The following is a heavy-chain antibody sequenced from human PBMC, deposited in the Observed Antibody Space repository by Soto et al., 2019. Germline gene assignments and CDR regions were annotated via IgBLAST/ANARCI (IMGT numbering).Heavy chain of an antibody. J-gene: IGHJ6*02. D-gene: IGHD2-2*01. CDR2: ISSSSSYI. CDR3: ARDQYCSSTSCFRYGMDV. Sequence: GSLRLSCAASGFTFSSYSINWVRQAPGKGLEWVSSISSSSSYIYYADSVKGRFTISRDNAKNSLYLQMNSLRAEDTAVYYCARDQYCSSTSCFRYGMDVWGQGTTVTVYS. V-gene: IGHV3-21*01. CDR1: GFTFSSYS.